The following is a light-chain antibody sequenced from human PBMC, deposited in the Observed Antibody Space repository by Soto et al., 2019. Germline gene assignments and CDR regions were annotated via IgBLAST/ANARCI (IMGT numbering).Light chain of an antibody. CDR3: SSYTTSNTYV. CDR2: EVN. CDR1: SSDIGVYNY. V-gene: IGLV2-14*01. J-gene: IGLJ1*01. Sequence: QSVLAQPASVSGSLGQSITFSCTGTSSDIGVYNYVSWYQQHPGKAPKLMIYEVNNRPSGVSNRFSGSKSGNTASLTISGLQAEDEADYYCSSYTTSNTYVFGTGTKVTVL.